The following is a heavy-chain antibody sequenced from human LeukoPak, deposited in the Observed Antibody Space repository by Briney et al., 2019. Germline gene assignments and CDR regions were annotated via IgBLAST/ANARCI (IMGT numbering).Heavy chain of an antibody. J-gene: IGHJ4*02. V-gene: IGHV1-24*01. D-gene: IGHD3-10*01. Sequence: ASVKVSCKLSGDTLTELSMHWVRQSPGKGLERMGGFVPEDGETIYAQKFQGRVTMTEDTSTDTAYMELSSLRSDDMAVYFCATLPRGHLFDSWGQGTLVTVSS. CDR1: GDTLTELS. CDR2: FVPEDGET. CDR3: ATLPRGHLFDS.